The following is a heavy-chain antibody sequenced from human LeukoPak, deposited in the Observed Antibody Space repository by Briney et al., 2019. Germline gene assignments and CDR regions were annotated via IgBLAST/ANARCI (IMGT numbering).Heavy chain of an antibody. J-gene: IGHJ4*02. CDR3: ARSGRGTYYYFDL. Sequence: EASVKVSCKAPGYTFTGYYMHWVRQAPGQGLEWMGWISGYNGNTNYAQKFLGRVSMTADTATSTAYMELRSLTSDDTAMYYCARSGRGTYYYFDLWGQGTLVTVSS. CDR2: ISGYNGNT. CDR1: GYTFTGYY. D-gene: IGHD5-12*01. V-gene: IGHV1-18*04.